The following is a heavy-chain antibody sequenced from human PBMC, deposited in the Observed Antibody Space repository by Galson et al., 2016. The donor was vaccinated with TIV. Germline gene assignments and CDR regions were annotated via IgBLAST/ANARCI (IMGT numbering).Heavy chain of an antibody. CDR2: ISSSSSFI. CDR1: GFTFSNYN. Sequence: SLRLSCAASGFTFSNYNLNWVRQAPGKGLEWVSSISSSSSFIYYADSVKGRFTLSRDKAKNSLYLQMNSLGAEDTAVYYCARRPVVVVAATNGYYYYVMDVWGQGTTFTVSS. D-gene: IGHD2-15*01. V-gene: IGHV3-21*01. CDR3: ARRPVVVVAATNGYYYYVMDV. J-gene: IGHJ6*02.